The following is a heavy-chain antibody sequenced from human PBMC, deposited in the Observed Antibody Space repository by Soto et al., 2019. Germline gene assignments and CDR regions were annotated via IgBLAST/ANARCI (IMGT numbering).Heavy chain of an antibody. Sequence: PGGSLRLSCAASGFTYSSYAMSWVRQAPGKGLEWVSGISGGGDSTYYADSVKGRFTISRDNSKNTLYLQMNSLRAEDTAIYYCVKDSRGYTKNYGGTNWFHPWGEGTLVTVST. J-gene: IGHJ5*02. CDR2: ISGGGDST. CDR1: GFTYSSYA. CDR3: VKDSRGYTKNYGGTNWFHP. D-gene: IGHD1-7*01. V-gene: IGHV3-23*01.